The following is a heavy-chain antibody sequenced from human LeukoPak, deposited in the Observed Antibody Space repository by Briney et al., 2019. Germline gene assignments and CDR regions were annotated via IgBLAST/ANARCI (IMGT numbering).Heavy chain of an antibody. CDR1: GGSISSYY. Sequence: SETLSLTCTVSGGSISSYYWNWIRQPPGKGLEWIGYIYYSGSTNYNPSLKSRVTISVDTSKNQFSLKLSSVTAADTAVYYCARDMGGYDPNNWFDPWGQGTLVTVSS. D-gene: IGHD5-12*01. J-gene: IGHJ5*02. V-gene: IGHV4-59*01. CDR2: IYYSGST. CDR3: ARDMGGYDPNNWFDP.